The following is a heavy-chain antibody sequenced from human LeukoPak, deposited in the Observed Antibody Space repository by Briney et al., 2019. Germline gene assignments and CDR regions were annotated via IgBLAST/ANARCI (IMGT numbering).Heavy chain of an antibody. CDR1: GFTLSSAFG. CDR3: VRETDCTGGSCYLSHWFDP. J-gene: IGHJ5*02. V-gene: IGHV3-30*03. CDR2: ISNDGSKK. D-gene: IGHD2-15*01. Sequence: GRSLRLSCAASGFTLSSAFGIHWVRQVPGKGLEWVAVISNDGSKKYYADSVKGRFTISRDNAKNTVNLQMNSLREEDTAVYYCVRETDCTGGSCYLSHWFDPWGQGTLVTVSS.